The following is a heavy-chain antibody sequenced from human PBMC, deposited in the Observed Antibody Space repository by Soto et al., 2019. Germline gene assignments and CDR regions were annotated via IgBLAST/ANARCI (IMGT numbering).Heavy chain of an antibody. CDR2: TYYRSKWYN. Sequence: KQSQTLSLTCAISGDSVSSNSAAWNWIRQSPSRGLEWLGRTYYRSKWYNDYAVSVKSRITINPDTSKNQFSLQLNSVTPEDTAVYYCARQPDDYGDYVRNRRNYYYYYMDVWGKGTTVTVSS. J-gene: IGHJ6*03. V-gene: IGHV6-1*01. D-gene: IGHD4-17*01. CDR3: ARQPDDYGDYVRNRRNYYYYYMDV. CDR1: GDSVSSNSAA.